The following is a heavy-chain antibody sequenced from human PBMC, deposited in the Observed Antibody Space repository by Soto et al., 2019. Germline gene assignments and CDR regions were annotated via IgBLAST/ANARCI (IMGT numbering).Heavy chain of an antibody. Sequence: PGGSLRLSCAASGFTFSSYAMSWVRQAPGKGLGWVSTISGSGGNAYYADSVKGRFSISRDNSKITVYLQMNSLRAEDTAVYFCAKGMYYYDSSGYRLFDYWGQGTLVTVSS. J-gene: IGHJ4*02. D-gene: IGHD3-22*01. CDR2: ISGSGGNA. CDR3: AKGMYYYDSSGYRLFDY. V-gene: IGHV3-23*01. CDR1: GFTFSSYA.